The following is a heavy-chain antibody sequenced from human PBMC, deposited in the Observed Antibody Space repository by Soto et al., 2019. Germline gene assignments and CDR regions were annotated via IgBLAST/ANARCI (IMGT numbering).Heavy chain of an antibody. J-gene: IGHJ4*02. D-gene: IGHD6-19*01. V-gene: IGHV1-18*01. Sequence: QVQLVQSGAEVKKPGASVKVSCKASGYTFTSYGISWVRQAPGQGLEWMGWISAYNGNTNYAQKLQGRVTMTTDTXTXXAYMELRSLRSDDTAVYYCARLRPQWLVSGQGIDYWGQGTLVTVSS. CDR2: ISAYNGNT. CDR1: GYTFTSYG. CDR3: ARLRPQWLVSGQGIDY.